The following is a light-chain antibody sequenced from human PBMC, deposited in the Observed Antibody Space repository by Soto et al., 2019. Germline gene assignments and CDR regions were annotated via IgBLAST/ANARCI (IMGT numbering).Light chain of an antibody. J-gene: IGKJ1*01. CDR3: QQYDSSPVT. CDR2: GAS. CDR1: QSVRSSY. V-gene: IGKV3-20*01. Sequence: EIVLTQSPGTLSLSPGERATLSCRASQSVRSSYLAWYQQKPGQAPRLLIYGASSRATGIPDRFSGSGSGTDFTLTISRLEPEDFAVYYCQQYDSSPVTFGHGTKVEIK.